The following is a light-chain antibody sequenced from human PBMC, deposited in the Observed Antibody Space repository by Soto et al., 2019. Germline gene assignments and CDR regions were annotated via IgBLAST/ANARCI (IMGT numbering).Light chain of an antibody. CDR2: SAS. CDR3: QQFRSSPLT. Sequence: EIVLTQSPGTLSLFPGERATLSCRASQTIGNDYLAWYQQKPGQAPRLLMYSASKRATGIPDRFTGSGSGADFTLTISRLEPEDFAVYYCQQFRSSPLTFGGGTKLEIK. CDR1: QTIGNDY. V-gene: IGKV3-20*01. J-gene: IGKJ4*01.